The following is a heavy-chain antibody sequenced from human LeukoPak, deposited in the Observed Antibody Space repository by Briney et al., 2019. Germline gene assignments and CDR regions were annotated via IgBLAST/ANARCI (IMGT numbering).Heavy chain of an antibody. Sequence: GGSLRLSCAASGFTFSSYAMTWVRQAPGKGLEWVSAISGSGGSTYYADSVRGRFTISRDNSKNTLYLQMNSLRAEDTAVYYCARGPIAVAGTPSIYQHWGQGTLVTVSS. CDR1: GFTFSSYA. CDR3: ARGPIAVAGTPSIYQH. V-gene: IGHV3-23*01. CDR2: ISGSGGST. J-gene: IGHJ1*01. D-gene: IGHD6-19*01.